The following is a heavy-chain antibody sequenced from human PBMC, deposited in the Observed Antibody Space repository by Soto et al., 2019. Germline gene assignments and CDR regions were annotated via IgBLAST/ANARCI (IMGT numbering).Heavy chain of an antibody. Sequence: QVQLVQSGAEVKKPGASVRVSCKASGYTFTSYYMHWVRQAPGPGLEWMGTINPSGGSTNYAQKFQGRVIMTRDTSTSTVFMELSNLRSEDTAVYYCARESLHIARRVFGSLGWLDPWGQGTLVTVSS. J-gene: IGHJ5*02. CDR3: ARESLHIARRVFGSLGWLDP. D-gene: IGHD2-21*01. V-gene: IGHV1-46*01. CDR1: GYTFTSYY. CDR2: INPSGGST.